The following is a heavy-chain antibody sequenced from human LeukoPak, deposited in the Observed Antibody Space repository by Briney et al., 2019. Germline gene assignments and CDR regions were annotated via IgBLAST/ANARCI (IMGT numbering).Heavy chain of an antibody. CDR3: ARTYYYDSSGYRNAVDM. J-gene: IGHJ3*02. CDR2: IIPSLGVP. Sequence: SVKVSCKASGGTFRNYGISWVRQAPGQGLEWMGRIIPSLGVPSYGQKFRGRVSITADKSTTTVYMELSGLRSEDTAVYYCARTYYYDSSGYRNAVDMWGQGTMVTVS. V-gene: IGHV1-69*04. D-gene: IGHD3-22*01. CDR1: GGTFRNYG.